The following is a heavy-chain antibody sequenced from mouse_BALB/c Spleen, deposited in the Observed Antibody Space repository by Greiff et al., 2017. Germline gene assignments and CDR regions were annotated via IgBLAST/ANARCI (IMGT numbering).Heavy chain of an antibody. CDR2: IDPENGDT. CDR1: GFNIKDYY. V-gene: IGHV14-4*02. J-gene: IGHJ3*01. Sequence: EVQLQQSGAELVRSGASVKLSCTASGFNIKDYYMHWVKQRPEQGLEWIGWIDPENGDTEYAPKFQGKATMTADTSSNTAYLQLSSLTSEDTAVYYCNARYGNSWFAYWGQGTLVTVSA. D-gene: IGHD2-1*01. CDR3: NARYGNSWFAY.